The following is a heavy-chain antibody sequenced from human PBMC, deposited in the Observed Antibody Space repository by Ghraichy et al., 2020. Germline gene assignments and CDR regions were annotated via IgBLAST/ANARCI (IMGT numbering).Heavy chain of an antibody. Sequence: SETLSLTCTVSGGSISGYYWSWIRQPPGKGLEWIGYFYYSGSTNYNPSLKSRVTISVDTSESQFSLKLTSVTSADTAVYYCAKAVDGGWFDPWGQGTLVTVSS. V-gene: IGHV4-59*01. J-gene: IGHJ5*02. D-gene: IGHD2-15*01. CDR2: FYYSGST. CDR1: GGSISGYY. CDR3: AKAVDGGWFDP.